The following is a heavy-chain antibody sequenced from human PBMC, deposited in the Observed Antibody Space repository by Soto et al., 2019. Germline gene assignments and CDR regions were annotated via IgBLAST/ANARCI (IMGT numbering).Heavy chain of an antibody. J-gene: IGHJ5*02. CDR1: GFTFSSYG. V-gene: IGHV3-30*18. D-gene: IGHD6-13*01. Sequence: QVQLVESGGGVVQPGRSLRLSCAASGFTFSSYGMHWVRQAPGKGLEWVAVISYDGSNKYYADSVKGRFTISRDNSKNTLYLQMNRLRAEDTAVYYCAKSLYAWSSSCLDPLGQGTLVTVSS. CDR2: ISYDGSNK. CDR3: AKSLYAWSSSCLDP.